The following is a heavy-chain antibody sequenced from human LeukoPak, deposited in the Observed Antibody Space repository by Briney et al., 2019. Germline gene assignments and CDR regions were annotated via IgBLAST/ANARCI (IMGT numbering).Heavy chain of an antibody. CDR3: AKPSPGTATTGPSDY. D-gene: IGHD6-13*01. V-gene: IGHV3-48*02. Sequence: GGSLRLSCAASGFTFNSYSMSWVRQAPGKGLEWVSYISHTSESTYYADSVRGRFSISRDDAKSSLYLQMNSLRDEDTAVYYCAKPSPGTATTGPSDYWGQGTRVTVSS. CDR2: ISHTSEST. CDR1: GFTFNSYS. J-gene: IGHJ4*02.